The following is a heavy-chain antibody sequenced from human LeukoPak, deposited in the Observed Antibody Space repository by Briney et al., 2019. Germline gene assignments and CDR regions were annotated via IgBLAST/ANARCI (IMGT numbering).Heavy chain of an antibody. V-gene: IGHV3-21*04. CDR1: GFTFSSYS. Sequence: GGSLRLSCAASGFTFSSYSMNWVRQAPGKGLEWVSSISSSSSYIYYADSVKGRFTISRDNSKNTLYLQMNSLRAEDTAVYYCAKYWNEIDAFDIWGQGTMVTVSS. D-gene: IGHD1-1*01. CDR3: AKYWNEIDAFDI. CDR2: ISSSSSYI. J-gene: IGHJ3*02.